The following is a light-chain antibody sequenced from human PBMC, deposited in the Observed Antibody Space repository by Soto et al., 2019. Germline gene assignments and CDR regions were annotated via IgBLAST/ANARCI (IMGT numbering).Light chain of an antibody. CDR3: QQYNSWSF. Sequence: DIQMTQSPSSLSAYVGDSVTLTCRASQSIGRWLAWYQQKPGKAPNLLIYDASTLQSGVPSRFTGGGSGTDFTLASSCLQPDDVASYYCQQYNSWSFFGGGTKVEIK. V-gene: IGKV1-5*01. CDR2: DAS. J-gene: IGKJ4*01. CDR1: QSIGRW.